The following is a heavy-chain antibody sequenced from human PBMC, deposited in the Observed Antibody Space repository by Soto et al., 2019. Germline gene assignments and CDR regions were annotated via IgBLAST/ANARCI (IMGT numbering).Heavy chain of an antibody. Sequence: GGSLRLSCEASGFTFSSYGMHWVRQAPGKGMEWVAVIWYDGSKKYYADSMKGRFTISRDNSKNTLSMQRNRLRAEDMSVYYCARDRTFTNYVGGQYCCCYYMDIWGKGTTVTVSS. J-gene: IGHJ6*03. V-gene: IGHV3-33*08. CDR2: IWYDGSKK. CDR3: ARDRTFTNYVGGQYCCCYYMDI. CDR1: GFTFSSYG. D-gene: IGHD3-16*01.